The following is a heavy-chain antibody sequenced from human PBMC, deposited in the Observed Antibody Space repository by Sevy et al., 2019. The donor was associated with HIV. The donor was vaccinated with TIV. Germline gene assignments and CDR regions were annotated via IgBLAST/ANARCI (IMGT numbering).Heavy chain of an antibody. D-gene: IGHD6-19*01. V-gene: IGHV3-30*02. CDR3: AKDSVARNLHFDY. J-gene: IGHJ4*02. CDR2: IRFDGNNK. Sequence: GGSLRLSCAASGFTFSRYGMHWVRQAPGKGLEWVASIRFDGNNKHYVDSVMGRFTISRDDSKNTLYLQMNSLRSEDTAVYYCAKDSVARNLHFDYWGQGALVPVSS. CDR1: GFTFSRYG.